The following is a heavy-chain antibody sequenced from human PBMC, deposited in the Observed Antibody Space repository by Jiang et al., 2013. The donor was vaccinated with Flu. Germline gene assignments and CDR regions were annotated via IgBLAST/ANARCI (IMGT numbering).Heavy chain of an antibody. D-gene: IGHD4-17*01. V-gene: IGHV4-61*02. Sequence: TLSLTCTVSGGSISSGSYYWSWIRQPAGKGLEWIGRIYTSGSTNYNPSLKSRVTISVDTSKNQFSLKLSSVTAADTAVYYCASTHPRKLRGYWYFDLWGRGTLVTVSS. CDR1: GGSISSGSYY. J-gene: IGHJ2*01. CDR2: IYTSGST. CDR3: ASTHPRKLRGYWYFDL.